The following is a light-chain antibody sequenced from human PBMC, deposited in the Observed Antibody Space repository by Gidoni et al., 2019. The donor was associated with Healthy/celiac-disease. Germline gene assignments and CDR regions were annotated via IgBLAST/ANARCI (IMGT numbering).Light chain of an antibody. CDR3: QQYNNWPPRVT. J-gene: IGKJ3*01. V-gene: IGKV3-15*01. Sequence: IVMTQSPATLSVSPGERATLSCRASQSVSSTLAGYQQKPGQAPRRLIYGASTRATGIPARFSGSGSGTEFTLTISSLQSEDFAVYYCQQYNNWPPRVTFGPGTKVDIK. CDR2: GAS. CDR1: QSVSST.